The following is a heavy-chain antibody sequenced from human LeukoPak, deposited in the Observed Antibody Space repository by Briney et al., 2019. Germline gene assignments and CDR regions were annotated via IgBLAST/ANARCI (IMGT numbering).Heavy chain of an antibody. D-gene: IGHD6-13*01. CDR1: GYTFTGYY. CDR3: ARVPGYSSSWHFDF. J-gene: IGHJ4*02. V-gene: IGHV1-2*02. Sequence: ASVKVSCKASGYTFTGYYMHWVRQAPGQGLEWMGWINPNSGGTTYAQKFQGRVTMTRDTSISTAYMELSRLRSDDTAVYYCARVPGYSSSWHFDFWGQGTLVTVSS. CDR2: INPNSGGT.